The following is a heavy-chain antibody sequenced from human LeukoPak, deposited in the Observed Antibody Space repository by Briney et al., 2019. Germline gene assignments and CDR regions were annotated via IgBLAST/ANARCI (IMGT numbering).Heavy chain of an antibody. CDR3: ARVGMVRGVIFFDY. CDR2: IYHSGST. Sequence: SETLSLTCAVSGDSISSGGYSWSWIRQPPGKGLEWIGYIYHSGSTYYNPSLKSRVTISVDRSKNQFSLKLSPVTAADTAGYYCARVGMVRGVIFFDYWGQGTLVTVSS. J-gene: IGHJ4*02. V-gene: IGHV4-30-2*01. CDR1: GDSISSGGYS. D-gene: IGHD3-10*01.